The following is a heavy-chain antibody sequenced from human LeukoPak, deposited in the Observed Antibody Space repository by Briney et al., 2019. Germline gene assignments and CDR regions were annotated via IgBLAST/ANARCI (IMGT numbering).Heavy chain of an antibody. J-gene: IGHJ6*04. Sequence: GGSLRLSCAASGSTFSSYSMNWVRQAPGKGLEWVSYISSSSSTIYYADSVKGRFTISRDNAKNSLYLQMNSLRAEDTAVYYCAELGITMIGGVWGKGTTVTISS. V-gene: IGHV3-48*01. D-gene: IGHD3-10*02. CDR3: AELGITMIGGV. CDR1: GSTFSSYS. CDR2: ISSSSSTI.